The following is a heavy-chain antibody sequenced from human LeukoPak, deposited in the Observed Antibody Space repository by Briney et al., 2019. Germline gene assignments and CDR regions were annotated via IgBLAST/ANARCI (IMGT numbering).Heavy chain of an antibody. CDR2: IKKDGSEK. CDR3: ARDPGNSNYGNWFDP. J-gene: IGHJ5*02. D-gene: IGHD4-11*01. Sequence: GSLRLSCAASGFTFSSYWMSWVRQAPGKGLEWVANIKKDGSEKYYVDSVKGRFTISRDNAKNSLYLQMNSLRAEDTAVYYCARDPGNSNYGNWFDPWGQGTLVTVSS. V-gene: IGHV3-7*03. CDR1: GFTFSSYW.